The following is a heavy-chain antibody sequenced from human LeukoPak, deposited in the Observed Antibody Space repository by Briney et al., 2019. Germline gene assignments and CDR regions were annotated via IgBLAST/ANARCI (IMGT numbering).Heavy chain of an antibody. J-gene: IGHJ4*01. Sequence: GGSLRLSCAASGFTFSSYGMHWVRQAPGKGLEWVAFIRYDGSNKYYADSVKGRFTISRDNSKNTLYLQMNSLRAEDTAVYYCAKIPVDTAMANVDYWGHGTLVTVSS. CDR2: IRYDGSNK. CDR3: AKIPVDTAMANVDY. D-gene: IGHD5-18*01. CDR1: GFTFSSYG. V-gene: IGHV3-30*02.